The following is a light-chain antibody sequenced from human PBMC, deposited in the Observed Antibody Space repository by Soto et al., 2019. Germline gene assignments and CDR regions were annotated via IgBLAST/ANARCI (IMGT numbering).Light chain of an antibody. CDR1: QTSNSC. CDR3: HNASSYSGT. Sequence: DIQMTQSPSTLSASVGDRVTITCRASQTSNSCLAWYQQKPEKAPTLLIYKASSLESGVRSRFNGSGSGTEFTLPNSTLQPDNVATYDSHNASSYSGTFGQGTKLEIK. V-gene: IGKV1-5*03. J-gene: IGKJ2*02. CDR2: KAS.